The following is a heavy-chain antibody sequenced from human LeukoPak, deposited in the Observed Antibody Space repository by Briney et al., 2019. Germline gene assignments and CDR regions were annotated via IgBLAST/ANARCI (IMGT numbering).Heavy chain of an antibody. CDR3: ARGDKAMVTLKMFHFDC. V-gene: IGHV3-48*02. J-gene: IGHJ4*02. D-gene: IGHD5-18*01. CDR1: GFIFSSST. Sequence: PGRSLRLSCAASGFIFSSSTMNWVRQAPGKGLEWVSYISSSSSTKYYADSVKGRFTISRDNAKRSLYLQMNSVRDEDTAVYYCARGDKAMVTLKMFHFDCWGQGTLVTVSS. CDR2: ISSSSSTK.